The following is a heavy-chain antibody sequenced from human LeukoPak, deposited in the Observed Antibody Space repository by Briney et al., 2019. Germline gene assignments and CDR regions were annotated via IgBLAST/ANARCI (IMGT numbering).Heavy chain of an antibody. V-gene: IGHV4-34*01. CDR3: ARDGVHQGGYYSYYMDV. CDR1: GGSFSGYY. J-gene: IGHJ6*03. D-gene: IGHD2-8*01. CDR2: INHSGST. Sequence: SETLSLTCAVYGGSFSGYYWSWIRQPPGKGLEWIGEINHSGSTNYNPSLKSRVTISVDTSKNQFSLEVSSVTAADTAVYYCARDGVHQGGYYSYYMDVWGKGTTVTVSS.